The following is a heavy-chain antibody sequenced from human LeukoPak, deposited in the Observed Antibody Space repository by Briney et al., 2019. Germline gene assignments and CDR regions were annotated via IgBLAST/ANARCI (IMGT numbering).Heavy chain of an antibody. CDR3: ARGAYYYDSSGYGNGAFDI. Sequence: ASVKVSCEASGYTFTSYYMHWVRQAPGQGLEWMGWISAYNGNTNYAQKLQGRVTMTTDTSTSTAYMELRSLRSDDTAVYYCARGAYYYDSSGYGNGAFDIWGQGTMVTVSS. D-gene: IGHD3-22*01. V-gene: IGHV1-18*04. CDR2: ISAYNGNT. CDR1: GYTFTSYY. J-gene: IGHJ3*02.